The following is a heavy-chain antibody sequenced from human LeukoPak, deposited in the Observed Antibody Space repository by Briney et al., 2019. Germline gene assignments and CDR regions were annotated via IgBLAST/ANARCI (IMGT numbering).Heavy chain of an antibody. J-gene: IGHJ4*02. CDR1: GGSMSSCDDY. Sequence: PSQTLSLTCTVSGGSMSSCDDYWSWIRQPPGKGLEWIGYIYYSGNTYYNPSLKSRVTISVDTSKNQFSLQLSSVTAADSAAYYCARVVGYYYGSGSYAFDHWGQGTLVTVSS. CDR2: IYYSGNT. D-gene: IGHD3-10*01. V-gene: IGHV4-30-4*01. CDR3: ARVVGYYYGSGSYAFDH.